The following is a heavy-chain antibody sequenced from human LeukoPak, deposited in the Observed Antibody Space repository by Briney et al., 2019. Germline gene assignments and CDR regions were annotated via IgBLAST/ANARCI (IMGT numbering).Heavy chain of an antibody. J-gene: IGHJ4*02. V-gene: IGHV4-59*01. CDR3: ARGRTFDN. Sequence: SETLSLTCTVSGGSISSYYWSWIRQPLGKGLEWTGNIYDRGSTKYNPSLKSRVTISVDTSKNQFSLRLSSVTAADTAVYYCARGRTFDNWGQGTLVTVSS. CDR2: IYDRGST. CDR1: GGSISSYY.